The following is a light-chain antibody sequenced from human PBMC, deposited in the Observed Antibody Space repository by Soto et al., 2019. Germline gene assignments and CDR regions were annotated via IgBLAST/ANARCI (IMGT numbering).Light chain of an antibody. V-gene: IGLV2-14*01. CDR2: EVS. CDR1: SSDVGGYNY. CDR3: SSYTSSSTHWV. Sequence: QSALTQPASVSGSPGQSITISCTGTSSDVGGYNYVSWYQQHPGKAPKFMIYEVSNRPSGVSNRFAGSKSGNTASLPISGLQADDEAEYCCSSYTSSSTHWVFGGGTQLNVL. J-gene: IGLJ3*02.